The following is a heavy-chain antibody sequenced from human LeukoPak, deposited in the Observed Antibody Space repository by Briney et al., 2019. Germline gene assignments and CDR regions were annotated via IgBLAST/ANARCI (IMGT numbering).Heavy chain of an antibody. CDR3: ARASSDILDY. CDR1: GFTVSSNY. Sequence: GGSLRLSCAASGFTVSSNYMSWVRQAPGKGLEWVSVIYGGGSTYYADSVKGRFTISRDNSKNTLYLQMNSLRAEDTAVYYCARASSDILDYWGQGTLVTVSS. V-gene: IGHV3-53*01. J-gene: IGHJ4*02. CDR2: IYGGGST. D-gene: IGHD1-26*01.